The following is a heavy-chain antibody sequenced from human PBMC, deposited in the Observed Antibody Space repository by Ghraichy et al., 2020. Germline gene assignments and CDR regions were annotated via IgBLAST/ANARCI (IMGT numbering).Heavy chain of an antibody. CDR2: IYYSGST. CDR3: ARQGLRPSYWYFDL. V-gene: IGHV4-39*01. CDR1: GGSISGSSSY. J-gene: IGHJ2*01. D-gene: IGHD5-18*01. Sequence: SETLSLTCTVSGGSISGSSSYWDWIRQPPGKGLEGIVSIYYSGSTYYNPSLRSRVTISVDTSKNHFSLKLSSVTAADTAVYYCARQGLRPSYWYFDLWGPGTLVTVSS.